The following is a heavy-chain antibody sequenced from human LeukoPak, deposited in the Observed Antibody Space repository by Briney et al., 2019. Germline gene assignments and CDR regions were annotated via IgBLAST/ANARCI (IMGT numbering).Heavy chain of an antibody. CDR3: ARVGSSGPEDDY. CDR1: GFTLSSYA. J-gene: IGHJ4*02. V-gene: IGHV3-30*04. D-gene: IGHD6-19*01. CDR2: ISYDGGNK. Sequence: GGSLRLSCAAPGFTLSSYAMHWVRQAPGKGLEWVAVISYDGGNKCYADSVKGRFTISRDNSKNTLYLQMNSLRAEDTAVYYCARVGSSGPEDDYWGQGTLVTVSS.